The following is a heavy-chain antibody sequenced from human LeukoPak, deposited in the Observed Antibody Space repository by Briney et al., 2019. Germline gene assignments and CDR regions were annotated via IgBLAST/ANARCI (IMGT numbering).Heavy chain of an antibody. CDR2: ISAYNGNT. D-gene: IGHD3-3*01. V-gene: IGHV1-18*01. CDR1: GYTFTSYG. CDR3: ARGTYYDFWSGYYPPYYFDY. J-gene: IGHJ4*02. Sequence: ASVKVSCKASGYTFTSYGISWVRQAPGQGLEWMGWISAYNGNTNYAQKLQGRVTMTTDTSTSTAYMELRSLRSDDTAVYYCARGTYYDFWSGYYPPYYFDYWGQGTLVTVSS.